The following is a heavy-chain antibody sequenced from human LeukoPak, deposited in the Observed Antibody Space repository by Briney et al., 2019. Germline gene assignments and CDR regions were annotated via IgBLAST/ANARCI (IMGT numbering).Heavy chain of an antibody. CDR3: ARGWSNWNYGGYNWFDP. V-gene: IGHV4-38-2*02. CDR2: IYHSGST. J-gene: IGHJ5*02. Sequence: SETLSLTCTVSGYSISSGYCWGWIRQPPGKGLEWFGIIYHSGSTYYNPSLKSRVTISVDTSKNQFSLKLSSVTAADTAVYYCARGWSNWNYGGYNWFDPWGQGTLVTVSS. D-gene: IGHD1-7*01. CDR1: GYSISSGYC.